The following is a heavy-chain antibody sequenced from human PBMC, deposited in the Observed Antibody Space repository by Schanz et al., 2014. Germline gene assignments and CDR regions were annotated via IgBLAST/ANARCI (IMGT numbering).Heavy chain of an antibody. V-gene: IGHV3-48*01. Sequence: EMQLLESGGGLIQPGGSLRLSCAASGFGFSSYSMNWVRQAPGKGLEWVSRINGDGSNTNYADSVKGRFTISRDNAKNSLYLQMNSLQTEDTAVYYCTADLWFGAVWGVWWGQGTLVTVSS. J-gene: IGHJ4*02. CDR3: TADLWFGAVWGVW. CDR1: GFGFSSYS. CDR2: INGDGSNT. D-gene: IGHD3-10*01.